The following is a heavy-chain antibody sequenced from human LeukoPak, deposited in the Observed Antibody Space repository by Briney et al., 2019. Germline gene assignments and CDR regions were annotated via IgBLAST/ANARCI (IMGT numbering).Heavy chain of an antibody. CDR1: GFTFSNYG. CDR3: ARGPATGSGSYFYGFDY. Sequence: AGGSLRLSCAASGFTFSNYGMHWVRQAPGKGLEWVSSISSSSSYIYYADSVKGRFTISRDNAKNSLYLQMNSLRAEDTAVYYCARGPATGSGSYFYGFDYWGQGTLVTVSS. CDR2: ISSSSSYI. J-gene: IGHJ4*02. V-gene: IGHV3-21*03. D-gene: IGHD3-10*01.